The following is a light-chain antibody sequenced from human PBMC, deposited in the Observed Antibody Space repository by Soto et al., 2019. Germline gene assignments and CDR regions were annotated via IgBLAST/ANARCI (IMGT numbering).Light chain of an antibody. CDR3: SSYTSSSTHV. CDR2: DVS. J-gene: IGLJ1*01. CDR1: SSDVGAYNF. Sequence: QSVLTQPASVSGSPGQSITISCTGTSSDVGAYNFVSWYQQHPGKVPKLMIFDVSSRPSGVSDRFSGSKSGNPASLTISGLQAEDEGDYYCSSYTSSSTHVFGSGTKVTVL. V-gene: IGLV2-14*03.